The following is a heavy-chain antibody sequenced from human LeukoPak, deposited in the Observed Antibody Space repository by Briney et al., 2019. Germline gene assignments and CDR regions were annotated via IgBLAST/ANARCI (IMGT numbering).Heavy chain of an antibody. Sequence: PGGSLRLSCAASGFTFSSYLMHWVRQAPGKGLEWVAVVSYDGSNTYYADSVKGRFTISRDNGKNTLYLQMNSLRAEDTAVYYCARNRGTYYGLNDYWGQGTRVTVSS. D-gene: IGHD1-26*01. CDR3: ARNRGTYYGLNDY. V-gene: IGHV3-30*04. J-gene: IGHJ4*02. CDR2: VSYDGSNT. CDR1: GFTFSSYL.